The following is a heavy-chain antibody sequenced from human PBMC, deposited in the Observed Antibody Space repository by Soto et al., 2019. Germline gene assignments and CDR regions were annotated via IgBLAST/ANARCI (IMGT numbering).Heavy chain of an antibody. D-gene: IGHD3-9*01. CDR2: ISYDGSNK. J-gene: IGHJ6*04. CDR3: ARAPPPGAFDI. CDR1: GFTFSSYA. V-gene: IGHV3-30-3*01. Sequence: GGSLRLSCAASGFTFSSYAMHWVRQAPGKGLEWVAVISYDGSNKYYADSVKGRFTISRDNSKNTLYLQMNSLRAEDTAVYYCARAPPPGAFDIWGKGTTVTVSS.